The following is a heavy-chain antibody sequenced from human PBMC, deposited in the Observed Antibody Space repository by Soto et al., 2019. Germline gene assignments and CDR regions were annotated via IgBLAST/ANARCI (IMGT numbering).Heavy chain of an antibody. J-gene: IGHJ6*02. V-gene: IGHV1-2*04. D-gene: IGHD2-2*01. CDR1: GYTFTGYY. Sequence: ASVKVSCKASGYTFTGYYMHWVRQAPGQGLEWMGWINPNSGGTNYAQKFQGWVTMTRDTSISTAYMELSRLRSDDTAVYYCARDRARYCSSTRCYGSMDVWGQGTTVTVSS. CDR3: ARDRARYCSSTRCYGSMDV. CDR2: INPNSGGT.